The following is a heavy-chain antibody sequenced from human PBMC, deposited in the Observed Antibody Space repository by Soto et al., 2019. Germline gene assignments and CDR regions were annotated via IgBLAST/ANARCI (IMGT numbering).Heavy chain of an antibody. CDR2: ISYDGSNK. J-gene: IGHJ6*02. D-gene: IGHD6-19*01. CDR3: AKCTVRGPGIAVAGTAMDV. CDR1: GFTFSSYG. V-gene: IGHV3-30*18. Sequence: GGSLRLSCAASGFTFSSYGMHWVRQAPGKGLEWVAVISYDGSNKYYADSVKGRFTISRDNSKNTLYLQMNSLGAEDTAVYYCAKCTVRGPGIAVAGTAMDVWGQGTTVTVSS.